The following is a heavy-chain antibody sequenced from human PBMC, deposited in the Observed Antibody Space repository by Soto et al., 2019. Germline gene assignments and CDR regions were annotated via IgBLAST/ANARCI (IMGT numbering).Heavy chain of an antibody. Sequence: QVQLVESGGGVVQPGRSLRLSCAASGFTFSSYGMHWVRQAPGKGLEWVAVISYDGSNKYYADSVKGRFTISRDNSKNTLYLQMNSLRAEDTAVYYCASKIGYGGYSSGWYDYHFDYWGQGTLVTVSS. CDR1: GFTFSSYG. J-gene: IGHJ4*02. CDR3: ASKIGYGGYSSGWYDYHFDY. D-gene: IGHD6-19*01. CDR2: ISYDGSNK. V-gene: IGHV3-30*03.